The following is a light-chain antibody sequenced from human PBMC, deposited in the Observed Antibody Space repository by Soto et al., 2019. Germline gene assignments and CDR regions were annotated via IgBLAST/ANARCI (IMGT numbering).Light chain of an antibody. J-gene: IGKJ4*01. Sequence: IVLTQSPGTLSLSPWERATLPCRASQSVSTNQLAWYQQKPGQAPRLLIYGASSRATGIADRFSGSGSGTDFTLTISRLEPEDFAVYYCQYYYESSPFGRGTKVDIK. CDR2: GAS. CDR1: QSVSTNQ. V-gene: IGKV3-20*01. CDR3: QYYYESSP.